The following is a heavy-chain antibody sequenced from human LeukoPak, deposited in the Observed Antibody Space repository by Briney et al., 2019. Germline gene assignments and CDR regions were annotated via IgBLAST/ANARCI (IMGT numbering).Heavy chain of an antibody. D-gene: IGHD1-26*01. J-gene: IGHJ4*02. V-gene: IGHV3-30*04. Sequence: PGGSLRLSCAASGFTFSSYAMHWVRQAPGKGLEWVAVISYDGSNKYYADSVKGRFTISRDNSKNTLYLQMNSLRAEDTAVYYCARERVGATAAFDYWGQGTLVTVSS. CDR1: GFTFSSYA. CDR3: ARERVGATAAFDY. CDR2: ISYDGSNK.